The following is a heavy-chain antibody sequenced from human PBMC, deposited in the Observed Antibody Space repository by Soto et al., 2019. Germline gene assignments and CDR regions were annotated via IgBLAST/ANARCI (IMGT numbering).Heavy chain of an antibody. J-gene: IGHJ6*02. V-gene: IGHV4-4*02. CDR3: ARVSGSYYYVMDV. D-gene: IGHD1-26*01. Sequence: QVQLQESGPGLVKPSGTLSLTCAVSGGSISSSNWWSWVRQHPGKGLEWIGEIYHSGSTNYNPSLKRRVTISVDKSKNQFSLKLTSVTAADTAVYYCARVSGSYYYVMDVWGQGTAVTVSS. CDR2: IYHSGST. CDR1: GGSISSSNW.